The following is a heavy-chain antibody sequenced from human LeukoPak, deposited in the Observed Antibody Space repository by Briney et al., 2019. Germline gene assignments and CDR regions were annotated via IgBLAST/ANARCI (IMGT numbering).Heavy chain of an antibody. CDR3: ARKLGILDAFDI. J-gene: IGHJ3*02. CDR2: IRYDGTDK. CDR1: GFTFSRRG. V-gene: IGHV3-30*02. D-gene: IGHD7-27*01. Sequence: GGSLRLSCAASGFTFSRRGMHWVRQAPGKGLEWVAFIRYDGTDKYYADSVKGRFTISRDNSKNTLYLQMNSLRAEDTAVYYCARKLGILDAFDIWGQGTLVTVSS.